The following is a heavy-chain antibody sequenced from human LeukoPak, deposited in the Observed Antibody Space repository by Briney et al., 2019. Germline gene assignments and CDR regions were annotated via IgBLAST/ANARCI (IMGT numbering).Heavy chain of an antibody. D-gene: IGHD3-10*01. CDR2: ISGSGGNT. Sequence: GGSLRLSCAGSGSPFSSHGMDWVRQAPGKGLEWVSGISGSGGNTYYTDSVRGRLSISRDNSKNTLYLQVNSLRAEDTAVYYCAKMQGSGSITLDYWGQGTLVTVSS. V-gene: IGHV3-23*01. CDR3: AKMQGSGSITLDY. J-gene: IGHJ4*02. CDR1: GSPFSSHG.